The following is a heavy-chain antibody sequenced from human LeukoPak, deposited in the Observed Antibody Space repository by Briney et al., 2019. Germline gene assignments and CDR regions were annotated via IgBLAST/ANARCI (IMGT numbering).Heavy chain of an antibody. CDR3: ARGPARGYYDGSGYDFDY. CDR2: IDDDGINF. CDR1: GFTFRNFV. V-gene: IGHV3-30*02. Sequence: PGGSLRLSCAASGFTFRNFVMHWVRQAPGKGLEWLTLIDDDGINFDYGKSVKGRFTISRDNSKNTLYLQMSSLESDDTAVYHCARGPARGYYDGSGYDFDYWGQGTLVTVSS. J-gene: IGHJ4*02. D-gene: IGHD5-12*01.